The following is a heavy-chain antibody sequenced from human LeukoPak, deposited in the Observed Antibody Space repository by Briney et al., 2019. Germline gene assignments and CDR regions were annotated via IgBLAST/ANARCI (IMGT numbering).Heavy chain of an antibody. CDR2: ISGSGRST. Sequence: GGTLRLSCAASGFTFSSYGMSWVRQAPGKGLEWVSAISGSGRSTYYADSVKGRFTISRGNSKNTLYLQMNSLRAEDTAVYYCAKNARSTLFLQGSYYYHYMGVWGKGTTVTISS. J-gene: IGHJ6*03. CDR1: GFTFSSYG. D-gene: IGHD3-22*01. CDR3: AKNARSTLFLQGSYYYHYMGV. V-gene: IGHV3-23*01.